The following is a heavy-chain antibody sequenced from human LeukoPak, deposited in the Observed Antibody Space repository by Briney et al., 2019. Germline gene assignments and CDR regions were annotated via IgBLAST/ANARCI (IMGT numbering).Heavy chain of an antibody. CDR1: GGSISSSSYY. CDR3: ARELRGYSYGWVFDY. J-gene: IGHJ4*02. CDR2: IYYSGST. V-gene: IGHV4-39*07. Sequence: SETLSLTCTVSGGSISSSSYYWGWIRQPPGKGLEWIGSIYYSGSTYYNPSLKSRVTISVDTSKNQFSLKLSSVTAADTAVYYCARELRGYSYGWVFDYWGQGTLVTVSS. D-gene: IGHD5-18*01.